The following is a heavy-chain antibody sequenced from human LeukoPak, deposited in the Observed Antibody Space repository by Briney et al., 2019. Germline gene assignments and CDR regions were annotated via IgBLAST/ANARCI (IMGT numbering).Heavy chain of an antibody. CDR2: INSDGSEG. J-gene: IGHJ3*01. D-gene: IGHD6-6*01. CDR1: GFTFSGFW. V-gene: IGHV3-7*03. CDR3: ARSSYSSSSSV. Sequence: PGGSLRRSCALSGFTFSGFWMSWSRQAPGKGLQSVASINSDGSEGYYADVVKGRFTISRDNAKNSLYLQINSLRAEDTAVYYCARSSYSSSSSVWGQGTMVTVSS.